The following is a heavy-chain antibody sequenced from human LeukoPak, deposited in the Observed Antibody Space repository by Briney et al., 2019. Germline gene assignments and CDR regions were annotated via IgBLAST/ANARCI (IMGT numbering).Heavy chain of an antibody. CDR3: ARERTTIVSGTTIGAY. D-gene: IGHD2/OR15-2a*01. CDR1: GFTFISYS. V-gene: IGHV3-21*01. J-gene: IGHJ4*02. Sequence: GGSLRLSCAASGFTFISYSMNWVRQAPGKGLEWVSSISNSSPNIYYADSVKGRFTISRDNAKNSLFLQMNSLTADDTAVYYCARERTTIVSGTTIGAYWGQGTLVTVSS. CDR2: ISNSSPNI.